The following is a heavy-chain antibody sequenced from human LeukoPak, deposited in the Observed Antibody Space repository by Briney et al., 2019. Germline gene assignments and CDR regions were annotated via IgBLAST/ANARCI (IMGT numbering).Heavy chain of an antibody. J-gene: IGHJ4*02. CDR3: LRYCSGGRCYCGGH. V-gene: IGHV3-23*01. CDR1: GFTFSTYA. D-gene: IGHD2-15*01. CDR2: VSTSGGST. Sequence: GGSLRLSCAASGFTFSTYAMSWVRQAPGKGLEWVSTVSTSGGSTYYADSVKGRFTISRDNSKNTQYLQMNSLRAEDTAIYYCLRYCSGGRCYCGGHWGQGTLVTVSS.